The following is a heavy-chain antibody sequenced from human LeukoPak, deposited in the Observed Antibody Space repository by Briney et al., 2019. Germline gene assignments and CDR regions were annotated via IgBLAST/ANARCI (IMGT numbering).Heavy chain of an antibody. J-gene: IGHJ4*02. CDR3: AKGGYAGDASGSYPTFDY. Sequence: GTSVMVSCKASGYTFTAYYVHWVRQAPGQGLEWMGIINSSGGYTKCAQKFHGRVTMTRDMSTSTVYMELNSLRSEDTAVYYCAKGGYAGDASGSYPTFDYWGQGTLVTVSS. CDR1: GYTFTAYY. CDR2: INSSGGYT. V-gene: IGHV1-46*01. D-gene: IGHD3-10*01.